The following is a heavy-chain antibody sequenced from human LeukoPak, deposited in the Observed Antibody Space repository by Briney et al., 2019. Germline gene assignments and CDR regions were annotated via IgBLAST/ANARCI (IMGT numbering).Heavy chain of an antibody. CDR2: IKEDGTET. CDR3: AREDYGNYYFDY. D-gene: IGHD2/OR15-2a*01. V-gene: IGHV3-7*01. CDR1: GFMFSSNW. J-gene: IGHJ4*02. Sequence: GGSLRLTCAASGFMFSSNWMSWVRLAPGKGLEWVANIKEDGTETYYVDSVKGRFTISRDNAKNSLYLQMNSLRVEDTAVYYCAREDYGNYYFDYWGQGTLVTVSS.